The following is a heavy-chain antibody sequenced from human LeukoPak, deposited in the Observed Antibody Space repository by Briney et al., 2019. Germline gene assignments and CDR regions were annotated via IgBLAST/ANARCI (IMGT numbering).Heavy chain of an antibody. J-gene: IGHJ4*02. V-gene: IGHV3-23*01. CDR1: GFTFSSYA. CDR3: AKGLARSGTVTTPLY. D-gene: IGHD4-17*01. CDR2: ISGSGGST. Sequence: PGGFLRLSCAASGFTFSSYAMSWVRQPPGKGLEWVSVISGSGGSTYYADSVKGRFTISRDNSKNTLYLQMSSLRAEDTAVYYCAKGLARSGTVTTPLYWGQGTLVTVSS.